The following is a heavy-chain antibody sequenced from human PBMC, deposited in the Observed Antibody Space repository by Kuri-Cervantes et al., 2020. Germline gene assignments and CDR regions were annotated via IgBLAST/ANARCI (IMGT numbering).Heavy chain of an antibody. D-gene: IGHD6-19*01. CDR3: ATSVAGTVGH. CDR1: GYTFTSYY. Sequence: ASVKVSCKASGYTFTSYYMHWVRQAPGQGLEWMGIINPSGGSTSYAQKFQGRVTMTRDTSTSTAYMELRSLRSGDTAVYYCATSVAGTVGHWGQGTLVTVSS. J-gene: IGHJ5*02. V-gene: IGHV1-46*01. CDR2: INPSGGST.